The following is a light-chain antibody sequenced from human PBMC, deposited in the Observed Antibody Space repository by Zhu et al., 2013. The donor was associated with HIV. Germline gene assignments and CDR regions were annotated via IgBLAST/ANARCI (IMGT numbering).Light chain of an antibody. J-gene: IGKJ2*01. CDR1: QSISSW. CDR3: QQYDTYSYT. V-gene: IGKV1-5*03. Sequence: DIQMTQSPSTLSASVGDRVTLTCRASQSISSWLAWYQQKPGKAPKLLIYKASSLESGVPLRFSGSGSGTEFTLTISSLQPDDFATYYCQQYDTYSYTFGQGTKLEIK. CDR2: KAS.